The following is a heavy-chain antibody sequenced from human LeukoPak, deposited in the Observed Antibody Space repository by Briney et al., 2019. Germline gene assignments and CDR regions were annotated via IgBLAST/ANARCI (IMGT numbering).Heavy chain of an antibody. Sequence: SETLSLTCTVSGYSISSGYYWGWIRQPPGKGLEWIGSIYTSGSTNYNPSLKSRVTMSVDTSKNQFSLKLSSVTAADTAVYYCARDKSRTYGSADAFDIWGQGTMVTVSS. CDR3: ARDKSRTYGSADAFDI. V-gene: IGHV4-38-2*02. D-gene: IGHD3-10*01. CDR2: IYTSGST. J-gene: IGHJ3*02. CDR1: GYSISSGYY.